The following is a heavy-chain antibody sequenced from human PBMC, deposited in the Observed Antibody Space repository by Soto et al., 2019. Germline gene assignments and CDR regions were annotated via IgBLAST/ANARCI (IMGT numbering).Heavy chain of an antibody. CDR2: IDYRGLT. D-gene: IGHD6-13*01. CDR3: ASMSASAGENWFDQ. CDR1: GGSISSRSSY. J-gene: IGHJ5*02. Sequence: SETQSLTCTVSGGSISSRSSYWGWIRPPPGKGLEWIGSIDYRGLTYFKPSLKSRVTISVYTSKNQFSLQLSSVTAAHTAGYYCASMSASAGENWFDQWGHGSLVTVAS. V-gene: IGHV4-39*01.